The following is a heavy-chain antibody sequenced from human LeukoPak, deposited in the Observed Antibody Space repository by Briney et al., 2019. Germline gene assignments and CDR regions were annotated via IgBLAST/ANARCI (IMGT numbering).Heavy chain of an antibody. J-gene: IGHJ4*02. Sequence: KPSETLSLTCTVSGGSISSYYGNWIRQPPGKGLEWIAYMHDSGTTKYNPSLKSRVTISVDTSKNHFSLKLNSVTAADTAVYFCARRFNSGWGSFDYWGPGILVTVSS. D-gene: IGHD6-19*01. CDR1: GGSISSYY. V-gene: IGHV4-59*08. CDR3: ARRFNSGWGSFDY. CDR2: MHDSGTT.